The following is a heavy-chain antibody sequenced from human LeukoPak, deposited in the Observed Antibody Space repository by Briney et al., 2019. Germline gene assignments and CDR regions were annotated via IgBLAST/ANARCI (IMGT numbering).Heavy chain of an antibody. V-gene: IGHV4-4*08. D-gene: IGHD3-10*01. Sequence: SETLSLTCTVSGGSIRSDFWSWIRQPPGKGLEWIGYVYTSGSTNYNPSLKSRVTMSVDTSKNQFSLKLSSVTAADTAVYYCARVSLVRGAPDYYFDYWGQGTLVTVSS. CDR2: VYTSGST. J-gene: IGHJ4*02. CDR1: GGSIRSDF. CDR3: ARVSLVRGAPDYYFDY.